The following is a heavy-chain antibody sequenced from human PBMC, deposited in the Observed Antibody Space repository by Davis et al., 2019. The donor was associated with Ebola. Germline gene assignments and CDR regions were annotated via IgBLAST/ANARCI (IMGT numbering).Heavy chain of an antibody. CDR3: ARGVVLREGRREGRFDY. D-gene: IGHD2-8*02. Sequence: PSETLSLTCAVSGGSISSSNWWSWVRQPPGKGLEWIGEIYHSGSTNYNPSLKSRVTISVDKSKNQFSLKLSSVTAADTAVYYCARGVVLREGRREGRFDYWGQGTLVTVSS. J-gene: IGHJ4*02. CDR1: GGSISSSNW. CDR2: IYHSGST. V-gene: IGHV4-4*02.